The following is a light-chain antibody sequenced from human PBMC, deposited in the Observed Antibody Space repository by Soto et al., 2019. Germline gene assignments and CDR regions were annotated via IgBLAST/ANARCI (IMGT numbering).Light chain of an antibody. CDR3: QHMRT. Sequence: DIQLTQSPSFLSGSVGDRVTITCRASQNINNWIAWYQQKPGEAPKFLIYDASTLESGVPSRFSGSGFGTEFSLTISGLQPDDFGSYYCQHMRTFGQGTKVDIK. V-gene: IGKV1-5*01. J-gene: IGKJ1*01. CDR2: DAS. CDR1: QNINNW.